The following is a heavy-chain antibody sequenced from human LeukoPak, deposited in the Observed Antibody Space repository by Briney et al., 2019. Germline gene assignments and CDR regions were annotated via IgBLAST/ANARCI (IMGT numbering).Heavy chain of an antibody. CDR2: IYYSGST. CDR1: GGSISSSSYY. J-gene: IGHJ4*02. CDR3: ASEGIFGVVITHFGY. D-gene: IGHD3-3*01. V-gene: IGHV4-39*01. Sequence: SETLSLTCTVSGGSISSSSYYWGWIRQPPGKGLEWIGSIYYSGSTYYNPSLKSRVTISVDTSKNQFSLKLSSVTAADTAVYYCASEGIFGVVITHFGYWGQGTLVTVSS.